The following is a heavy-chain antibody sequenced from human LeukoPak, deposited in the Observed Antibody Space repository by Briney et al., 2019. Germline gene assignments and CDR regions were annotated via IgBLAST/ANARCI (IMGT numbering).Heavy chain of an antibody. CDR2: ISGSGDST. D-gene: IGHD6-13*01. CDR1: GFAFTSYG. Sequence: PGGSLRLSCAASGFAFTSYGMSWVRQAPGKGLQWVSVISGSGDSTYYADSVKGRFTISRDNSKNTLYLQMNSLRAEDTAVYHCATDGGQVAADFWGQGTMVTVSS. J-gene: IGHJ3*01. V-gene: IGHV3-23*01. CDR3: ATDGGQVAADF.